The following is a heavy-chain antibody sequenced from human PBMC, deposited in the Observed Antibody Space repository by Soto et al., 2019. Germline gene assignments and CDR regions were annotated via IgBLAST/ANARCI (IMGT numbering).Heavy chain of an antibody. Sequence: QITLKDSGPTLVKPTQTLTLTCTFSGFSLSTSGVGVGWIRHPPGKALEWLALIYWDDDKRFNPPLKRRLTIPKDNSKNLVVLTMTNMDPVDTATYYCAHSWVYAGLSDAFDSWGQWTMVTVSS. D-gene: IGHD6-13*01. CDR2: IYWDDDK. J-gene: IGHJ3*02. V-gene: IGHV2-5*02. CDR3: AHSWVYAGLSDAFDS. CDR1: GFSLSTSGVG.